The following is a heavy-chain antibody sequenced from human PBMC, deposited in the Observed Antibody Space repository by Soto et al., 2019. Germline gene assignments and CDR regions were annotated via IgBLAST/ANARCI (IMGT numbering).Heavy chain of an antibody. CDR3: ARGSSLGLEY. CDR2: INPSAGTT. Sequence: ASVKVSFKASAYTFTDYYIHWVRQAPGQGLEWMGLINPSAGTTTYLQKFQGRVTMTRDTSTSTVYMDLSNLRSDDTAVYYCARGSSLGLEYWGQGTLVTVSS. V-gene: IGHV1-46*01. J-gene: IGHJ4*02. D-gene: IGHD7-27*01. CDR1: AYTFTDYY.